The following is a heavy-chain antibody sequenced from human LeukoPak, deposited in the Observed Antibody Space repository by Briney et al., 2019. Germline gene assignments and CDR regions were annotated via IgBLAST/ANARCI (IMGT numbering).Heavy chain of an antibody. J-gene: IGHJ6*03. V-gene: IGHV3-48*03. CDR2: ISSSGSTI. D-gene: IGHD3-16*01. CDR1: GFTFSSYE. CDR3: VRGGGGNYYYYYYMDV. Sequence: GGSLRLSCAASGFTFSSYEMNWVRQAPGKGLEWVSHISSSGSTIYYADSVKGRFTISRDNAKNSLYLQMNSLRAEDTAVYYCVRGGGGNYYYYYYMDVWGKGTTVTVSS.